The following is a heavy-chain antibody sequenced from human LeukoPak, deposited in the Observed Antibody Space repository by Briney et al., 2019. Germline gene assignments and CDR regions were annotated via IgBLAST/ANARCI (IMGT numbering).Heavy chain of an antibody. CDR3: ARGPQCTSLTCPYFFDY. D-gene: IGHD2-8*01. CDR2: MNPNSGNT. J-gene: IGHJ4*02. V-gene: IGHV1-8*01. CDR1: GYTFTSYD. Sequence: ASVKVSCKASGYTFTSYDINWVRQATGQGPEWMGWMNPNSGNTGYAQKFQGRVTMTGNTSISTGYMELNSLRSEDTAVSYCARGPQCTSLTCPYFFDYWGQGSLVTVSS.